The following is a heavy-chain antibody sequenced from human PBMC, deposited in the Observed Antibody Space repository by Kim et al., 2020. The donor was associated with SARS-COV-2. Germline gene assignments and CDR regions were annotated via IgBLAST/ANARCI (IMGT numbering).Heavy chain of an antibody. D-gene: IGHD2-15*01. CDR3: AKDDSFGGY. J-gene: IGHJ4*02. V-gene: IGHV3-33*06. Sequence: SNKDYADSVTGRFTISRDNSKNTLYLQMNSLRAEDTAVYYCAKDDSFGGYWGQGTLVTVSS. CDR2: SNK.